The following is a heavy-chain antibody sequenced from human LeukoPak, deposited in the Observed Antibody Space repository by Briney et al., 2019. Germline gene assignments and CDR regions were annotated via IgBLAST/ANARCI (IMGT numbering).Heavy chain of an antibody. CDR3: ARLSSGWFFDY. Sequence: PGGSLRLSCAASGFTFSSYSVNWVRQAPGKGLEWVSYISSSSSTIYSADSVKGRFTISRDNAKNSLYLQMNSLRAEDTAVYYCARLSSGWFFDYWGQGTLVTVSS. V-gene: IGHV3-48*01. CDR1: GFTFSSYS. J-gene: IGHJ4*02. CDR2: ISSSSSTI. D-gene: IGHD6-19*01.